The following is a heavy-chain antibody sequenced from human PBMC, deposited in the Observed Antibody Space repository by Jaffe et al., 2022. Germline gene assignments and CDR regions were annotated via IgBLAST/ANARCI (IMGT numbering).Heavy chain of an antibody. CDR3: ARGLPDYIWGSYRRTLDY. D-gene: IGHD3-16*02. Sequence: QVQLQQWGAGLLKPSETLSLTCAVYGGSFSGYYWSWIRQPPGKGLEWIGEINHSGSTNYNPSLKSRVTISVDTSKNQFSLKLSSVTAADTAVYYCARGLPDYIWGSYRRTLDYWGQGTLVTVSS. CDR1: GGSFSGYY. CDR2: INHSGST. J-gene: IGHJ4*02. V-gene: IGHV4-34*01.